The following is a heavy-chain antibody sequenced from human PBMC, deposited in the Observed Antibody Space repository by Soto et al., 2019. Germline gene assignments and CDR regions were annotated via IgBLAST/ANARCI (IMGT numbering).Heavy chain of an antibody. CDR3: AIVRCSGGSCYPNDAFDI. V-gene: IGHV1-69*06. D-gene: IGHD2-15*01. J-gene: IGHJ3*02. CDR1: GGTLSSYA. CDR2: IIPIFGTA. Sequence: QVQLVQSGAEVKKPGSSVKVSCKASGGTLSSYAISWVRQAPGQGLEWMGGIIPIFGTANYAQKFQGRVTITADKSTTTAYMELSSLRSEDTAVYYCAIVRCSGGSCYPNDAFDIWGQGTMVTVSS.